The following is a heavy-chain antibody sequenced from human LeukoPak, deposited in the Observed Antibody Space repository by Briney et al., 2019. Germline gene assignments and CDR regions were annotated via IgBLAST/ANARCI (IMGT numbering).Heavy chain of an antibody. CDR2: INTDGSTT. Sequence: GGSLRLSCAASGFTFSSHWIHWVRQAPGKGLVWVSRINTDGSTTNYADSVKGRFAISRDNSKNTLYLQMNSLRAEDTAVYYCAKFPTRRGEWDLLEDAFDIWGQGTMVTVSS. V-gene: IGHV3-74*01. CDR3: AKFPTRRGEWDLLEDAFDI. D-gene: IGHD1-26*01. CDR1: GFTFSSHW. J-gene: IGHJ3*02.